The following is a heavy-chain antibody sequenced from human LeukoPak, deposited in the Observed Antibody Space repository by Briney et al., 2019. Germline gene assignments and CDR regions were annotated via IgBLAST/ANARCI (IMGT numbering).Heavy chain of an antibody. V-gene: IGHV4-30-4*08. Sequence: SQTLSLTCNVSGGSINTANYYWTWIRQPPGKGLEWIGYISYSGTPYYNPSLNSRVTISLDTSKNQFSLMLNSVTAADTAMYYCARDRYGDFEDYWGQGTLVTVSS. J-gene: IGHJ4*02. CDR1: GGSINTANYY. CDR2: ISYSGTP. D-gene: IGHD4-17*01. CDR3: ARDRYGDFEDY.